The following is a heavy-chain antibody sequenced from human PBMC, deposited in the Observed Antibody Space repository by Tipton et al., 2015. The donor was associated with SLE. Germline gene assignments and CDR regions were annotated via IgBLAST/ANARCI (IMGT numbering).Heavy chain of an antibody. CDR1: GGSFSGYY. Sequence: LRLSCAVYGGSFSGYYWTWIRQPPGKGLEWIGEINHSGNTNYSPSLKSRFIMSVYTSKNQFSLRLDPLTAADTAIYYCVRSSGYYIDFWGQGTLVTVSS. CDR2: INHSGNT. CDR3: VRSSGYYIDF. D-gene: IGHD3-3*01. J-gene: IGHJ4*02. V-gene: IGHV4-34*01.